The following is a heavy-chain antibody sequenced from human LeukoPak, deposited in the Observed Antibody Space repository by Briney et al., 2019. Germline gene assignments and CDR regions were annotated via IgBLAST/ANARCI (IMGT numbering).Heavy chain of an antibody. CDR3: ARVRADMVRGVSPVLFDY. CDR2: INHSGST. J-gene: IGHJ4*02. V-gene: IGHV4-34*01. Sequence: SETLSLTCAVYGGSFSGYYCSWIRQPPREGREWIGEINHSGSTNYNPSLKSRVTISVDTSKNQFSLKLSSVTAADTAVYYCARVRADMVRGVSPVLFDYWGQGTLVTVSS. CDR1: GGSFSGYY. D-gene: IGHD3-10*01.